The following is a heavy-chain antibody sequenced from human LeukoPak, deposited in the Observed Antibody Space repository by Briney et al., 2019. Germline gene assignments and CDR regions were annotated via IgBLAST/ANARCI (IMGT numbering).Heavy chain of an antibody. V-gene: IGHV1-2*02. J-gene: IGHJ4*02. CDR1: GGTFSSYA. D-gene: IGHD3-10*01. CDR3: ARDLPHDYYGSGSSLDY. Sequence: ASVKVSCKASGGTFSSYAISWVRQAPGQGLEWMGWINPNSGGTNYAQKFQGRVTMTRDTSISTAYMELSRLRSDDTAVYYCARDLPHDYYGSGSSLDYWGQGTLVTVSS. CDR2: INPNSGGT.